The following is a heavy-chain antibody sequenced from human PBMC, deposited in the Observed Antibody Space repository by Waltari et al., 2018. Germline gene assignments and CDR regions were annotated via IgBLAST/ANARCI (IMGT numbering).Heavy chain of an antibody. CDR1: GFTFSSYG. D-gene: IGHD3-10*01. CDR3: AKDWGGYGSGSYYSLPSY. CDR2: IRYDGSNK. Sequence: QVQLVESGGGVVQPGGSLRLSCAASGFTFSSYGMPWVRQAPGTGLEWVAFIRYDGSNKYYADSVKGRFTISRDNSKNTLYLQMNSLRAEDTAVYYCAKDWGGYGSGSYYSLPSYWGQGTLVTVSS. J-gene: IGHJ4*02. V-gene: IGHV3-30*02.